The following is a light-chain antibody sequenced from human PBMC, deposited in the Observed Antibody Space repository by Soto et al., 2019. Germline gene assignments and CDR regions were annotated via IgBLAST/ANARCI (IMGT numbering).Light chain of an antibody. CDR2: GAS. J-gene: IGKJ1*01. Sequence: EIVMTQSPATLSVSPGERATLSCRASRTVTTNVAWYQQRPGQAPRLLIYGASTRAAGFPGRFSGSGSGTEFTLTISSLQSEDFAVYYCQQYNNWPRTFGQGTKVDIK. V-gene: IGKV3-15*01. CDR1: RTVTTN. CDR3: QQYNNWPRT.